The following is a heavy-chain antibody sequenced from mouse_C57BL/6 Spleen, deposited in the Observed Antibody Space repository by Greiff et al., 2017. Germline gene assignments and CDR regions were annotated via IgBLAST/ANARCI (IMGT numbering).Heavy chain of an antibody. Sequence: EVQGVESGGGLVKPGGSLKLSCAASGFTFSDYGMHWVRQAPEKGLEWVAYISSGSSTIYYADTVKGRFTISRDNAKNTLFLHMTSLRSEDTAMYYCARPYGSSFYYAMDYWGQGTSVTVSS. J-gene: IGHJ4*01. CDR3: ARPYGSSFYYAMDY. V-gene: IGHV5-17*01. CDR1: GFTFSDYG. CDR2: ISSGSSTI. D-gene: IGHD1-1*01.